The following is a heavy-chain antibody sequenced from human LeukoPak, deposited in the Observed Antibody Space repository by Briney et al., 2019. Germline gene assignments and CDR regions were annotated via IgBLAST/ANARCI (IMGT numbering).Heavy chain of an antibody. CDR1: GGSFSVYY. CDR2: INHSGST. D-gene: IGHD5-18*01. CDR3: ARYKGSRGYSYGNYYYYYMDV. Sequence: SETLSLTCAVYGGSFSVYYWSWIRQPPGKGLEWIGEINHSGSTNYNPSLKSRVTISVDTSKNQFSLKLSSVTAADTAVYYCARYKGSRGYSYGNYYYYYMDVWGKGTTVTVSS. J-gene: IGHJ6*03. V-gene: IGHV4-34*01.